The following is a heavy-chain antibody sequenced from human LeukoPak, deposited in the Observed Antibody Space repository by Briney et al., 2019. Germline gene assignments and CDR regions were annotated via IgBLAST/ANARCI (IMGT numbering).Heavy chain of an antibody. J-gene: IGHJ4*02. Sequence: ASVKVSCKASGYTFTGYYMHWVRQAPGQGLEWMGWIYPNSGATKYAQKFQGRVTMTRDTSISTAYMELSGLRSDDTAVYYCGTLLSNGPFDYWGQGSLVTVSS. CDR2: IYPNSGAT. V-gene: IGHV1-2*02. CDR3: GTLLSNGPFDY. CDR1: GYTFTGYY.